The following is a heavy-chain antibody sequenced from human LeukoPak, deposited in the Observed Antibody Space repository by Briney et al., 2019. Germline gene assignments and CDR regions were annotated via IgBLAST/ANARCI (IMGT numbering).Heavy chain of an antibody. Sequence: GSSVKVPCKASGGTFSSYTISWVRQAPGQGLEWMGRIIPILGIANYAQKFQGRVTITADKSTSTAYMELSSLRSEDTAVYYCARNYYDSSGYYSPFDYWGQGTLVTVSS. CDR3: ARNYYDSSGYYSPFDY. V-gene: IGHV1-69*02. J-gene: IGHJ4*02. D-gene: IGHD3-22*01. CDR1: GGTFSSYT. CDR2: IIPILGIA.